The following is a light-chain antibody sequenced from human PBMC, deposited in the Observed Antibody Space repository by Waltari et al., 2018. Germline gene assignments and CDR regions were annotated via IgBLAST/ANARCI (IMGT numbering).Light chain of an antibody. CDR2: QDN. V-gene: IGLV3-1*01. Sequence: SYELTQPPSLSVSPGQTATITCSGDKLGDKYASWYQQRPVQSPVLVIYQDNKRPSGIPERFSGSNSGNTATLTISGTPATDDGDYYCQAWDNNVGVFGGGTKLTVL. CDR1: KLGDKY. J-gene: IGLJ2*01. CDR3: QAWDNNVGV.